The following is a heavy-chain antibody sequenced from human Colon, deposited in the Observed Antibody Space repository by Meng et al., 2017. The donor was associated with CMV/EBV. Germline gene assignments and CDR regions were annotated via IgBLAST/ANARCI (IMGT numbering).Heavy chain of an antibody. J-gene: IGHJ6*02. CDR1: GFTLGDYY. D-gene: IGHD2-21*02. CDR3: ARGLLTNHYYGWDV. V-gene: IGHV3-72*01. Sequence: GGSLRLSCAASGFTLGDYYVDWVRQAPGKGLEWVGRTRNKANRYSTEYAASVQGRFTISRDDSKNSVYLQMNSLNSEDTALYFCARGLLTNHYYGWDVWAKGPRSPLL. CDR2: TRNKANRYST.